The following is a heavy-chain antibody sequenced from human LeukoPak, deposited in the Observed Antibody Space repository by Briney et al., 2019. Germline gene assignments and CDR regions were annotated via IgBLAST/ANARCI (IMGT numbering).Heavy chain of an antibody. J-gene: IGHJ3*01. V-gene: IGHV1-69*13. CDR3: VRPDRIFGVPAAFDA. D-gene: IGHD3-3*02. Sequence: ASVKVSCKASGGSFSDYPINWVRQAPGQGLEWLGGIIPKYSASNYAQAFQGRVTITADESTNTVYMEMNGLRPDDTAVYYCVRPDRIFGVPAAFDAWGQGTLVAVSS. CDR2: IIPKYSAS. CDR1: GGSFSDYP.